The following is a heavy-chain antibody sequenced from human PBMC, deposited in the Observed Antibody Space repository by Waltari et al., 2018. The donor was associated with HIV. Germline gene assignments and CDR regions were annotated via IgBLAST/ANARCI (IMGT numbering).Heavy chain of an antibody. D-gene: IGHD6-13*01. J-gene: IGHJ6*02. CDR3: ARTPRLVDVAGRLISYSSSWYDHYGMDV. V-gene: IGHV4-59*01. CDR2: SYNSGRT. CDR1: GGSISSYY. Sequence: QVQLQESGPGLVKPSETLSLTCPVSGGSISSYYWSWLRQPPGTGLAWLWYSYNSGRTNYNPSLKSRVTISVDTSKNQFSLKLGSVTAADTAVYYCARTPRLVDVAGRLISYSSSWYDHYGMDVWGQGTTVTVSS.